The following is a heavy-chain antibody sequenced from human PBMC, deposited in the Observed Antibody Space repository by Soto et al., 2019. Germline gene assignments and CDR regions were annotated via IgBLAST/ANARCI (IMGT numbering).Heavy chain of an antibody. V-gene: IGHV3-23*01. CDR2: ISASGGTT. CDR1: GFTFSSYA. CDR3: AAPPDNYYDSSWGRWLDP. J-gene: IGHJ5*02. D-gene: IGHD3-22*01. Sequence: GGSLRLSCAASGFTFSSYALSWVRQAPGKGLEWVSAISASGGTTYYAHSVKGRFTISRDNSKNTRYLQMNSPRAEDTPAYYCAAPPDNYYDSSWGRWLDPWGQGTLVTVSS.